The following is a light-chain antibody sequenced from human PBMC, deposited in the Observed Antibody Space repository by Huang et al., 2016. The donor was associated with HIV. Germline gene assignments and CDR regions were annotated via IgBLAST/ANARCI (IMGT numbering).Light chain of an antibody. CDR1: QDIKNS. CDR3: QQYYSSLPLS. Sequence: DIQMTQSPSSLFASVGDRVTITCRASQDIKNSLAWYQQKPGKAPKVLLYAASRLQSGVPFRFSGSGSGTDYILSITNLQAEDVATYYCQQYYSSLPLSFGGGTKLDIK. CDR2: AAS. V-gene: IGKV1-NL1*01. J-gene: IGKJ4*01.